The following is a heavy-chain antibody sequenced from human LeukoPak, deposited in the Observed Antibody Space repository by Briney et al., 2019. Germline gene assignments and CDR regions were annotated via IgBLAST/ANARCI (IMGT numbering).Heavy chain of an antibody. J-gene: IGHJ6*02. CDR1: GYTFTSYG. CDR3: ARDTSDFSDYLDYYYGMDV. Sequence: ASVKVSCKASGYTFTSYGISWVRQAPGQGLEWMGWISAYNGNTNYAQKLQGRVTMTTDTSTSTAYMEPRSLRSDDTAVYYCARDTSDFSDYLDYYYGMDVWGQGTTVTVSS. D-gene: IGHD3-3*01. CDR2: ISAYNGNT. V-gene: IGHV1-18*01.